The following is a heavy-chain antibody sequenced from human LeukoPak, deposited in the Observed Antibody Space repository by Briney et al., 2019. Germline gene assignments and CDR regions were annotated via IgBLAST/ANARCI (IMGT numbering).Heavy chain of an antibody. D-gene: IGHD6-19*01. J-gene: IGHJ4*02. V-gene: IGHV3-74*01. CDR1: GFTFSSYW. CDR2: IKSDGSAT. Sequence: TGGSLRLSCAASGFTFSSYWMHWVRQAPGKGLVWVSRIKSDGSATSNADSVKGRFTISRDNAKNTLYLQMNSLRAEDTAVYYCARSNSSGRYYFDYWGQGTLVTVSS. CDR3: ARSNSSGRYYFDY.